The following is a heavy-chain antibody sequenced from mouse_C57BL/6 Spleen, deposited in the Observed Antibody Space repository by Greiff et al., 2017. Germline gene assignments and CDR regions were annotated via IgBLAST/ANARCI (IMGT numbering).Heavy chain of an antibody. CDR2: ISDGGSYT. J-gene: IGHJ2*01. D-gene: IGHD1-1*01. Sequence: DVMLVESGGGLVKPGGSLKLSCAASGFTFSSYAMSWVRQTPEKRLEWVATISDGGSYTYYPDNVKGRFTISRDNAKNNLYLQMSHLKSEDTAMYYCAREGYYGSPYYFDYWGQGTTLTVSS. V-gene: IGHV5-4*01. CDR3: AREGYYGSPYYFDY. CDR1: GFTFSSYA.